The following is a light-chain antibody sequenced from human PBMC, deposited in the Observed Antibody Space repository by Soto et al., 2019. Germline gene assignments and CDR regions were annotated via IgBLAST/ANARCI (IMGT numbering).Light chain of an antibody. J-gene: IGKJ1*01. CDR1: QSVSSY. CDR2: DTS. V-gene: IGKV3-20*01. Sequence: EIVLTQSPGTLSLSVGERVTLSCRASQSVSSYLAWYQQTPGQAPRLLIYDTSNRATGTPDRFSGSGSGTDFTLTISRLEPEDFAVYFCHQYGTSPGTFGQGTKVESK. CDR3: HQYGTSPGT.